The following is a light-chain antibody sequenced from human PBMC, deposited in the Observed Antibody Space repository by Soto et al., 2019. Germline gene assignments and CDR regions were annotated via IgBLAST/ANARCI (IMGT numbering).Light chain of an antibody. J-gene: IGKJ2*01. CDR2: RAS. Sequence: DIQMTQSPSTLSASVGDRVTITCRASQSISNWLAWYQQKPGKDPKLLIYRASALESGAPSRFSGSGSGTEITLTISSLQPDDFATYDCQQYSTYSHTFGQGTKLES. V-gene: IGKV1-5*03. CDR3: QQYSTYSHT. CDR1: QSISNW.